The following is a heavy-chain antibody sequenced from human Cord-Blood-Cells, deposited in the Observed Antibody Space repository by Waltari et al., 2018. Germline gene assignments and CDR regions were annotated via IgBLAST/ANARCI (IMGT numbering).Heavy chain of an antibody. J-gene: IGHJ4*02. CDR3: AKIKADWNCDY. CDR1: GFTFSSYG. D-gene: IGHD1-7*01. CDR2: ISYDGSNK. V-gene: IGHV3-30*18. Sequence: QVQLVESGGGVVQPGRSLRLSCAASGFTFSSYGMHWVRQAPGKGLEWVAVISYDGSNKYYAGSVEGRFTISRDNAKNTLYLQMNSLRAEDTAVYYCAKIKADWNCDYWGQGTLVTVSS.